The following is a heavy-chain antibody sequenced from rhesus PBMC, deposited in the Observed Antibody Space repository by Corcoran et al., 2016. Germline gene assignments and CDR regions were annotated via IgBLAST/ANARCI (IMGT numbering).Heavy chain of an antibody. Sequence: QLQLQESGPGLVKPSETLSVTCAVSGGSISSSYWSWLRQAPGKGLEWIGYIYGRGSSTNYNPSLKSRVTLSVDTSKNQFSLKLSSVTAADTAVYYCVRSSGYYIGGYWGQGVLVTVSS. V-gene: IGHV4-169*01. J-gene: IGHJ4*01. CDR2: IYGRGSST. D-gene: IGHD3-28*01. CDR3: VRSSGYYIGGY. CDR1: GGSISSSY.